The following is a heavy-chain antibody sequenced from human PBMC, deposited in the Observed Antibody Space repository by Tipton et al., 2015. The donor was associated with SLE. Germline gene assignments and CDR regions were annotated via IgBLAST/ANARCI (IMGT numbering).Heavy chain of an antibody. CDR1: GGSISGGTYY. Sequence: TLSLTCTVSGGSISGGTYYWSWIRQPPGKGLEWIGIFYYGGNTYYNPSLKSPVSISAGTSKNQFSLKLNSVTAADTAVYYCARGYCGGGVCYGRGFFDHWGQGNLVTVSS. J-gene: IGHJ4*02. V-gene: IGHV4-39*07. D-gene: IGHD2-8*02. CDR2: FYYGGNT. CDR3: ARGYCGGGVCYGRGFFDH.